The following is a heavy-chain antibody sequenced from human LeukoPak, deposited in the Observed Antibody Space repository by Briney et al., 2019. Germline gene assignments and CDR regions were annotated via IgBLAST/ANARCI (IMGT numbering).Heavy chain of an antibody. J-gene: IGHJ5*02. CDR3: ARGVSDDSFDP. D-gene: IGHD2-21*02. V-gene: IGHV3-53*01. CDR1: GFTVSRYY. Sequence: GGSLTHSRVSSGFTVSRYYMSWVRPAAGRGLEWVSVIYSGGSTYYADSVKGRVTIYRDNTKITLYLQMIRLKAEDTAVYYGARGVSDDSFDPWGQGTLVTVSS. CDR2: IYSGGST.